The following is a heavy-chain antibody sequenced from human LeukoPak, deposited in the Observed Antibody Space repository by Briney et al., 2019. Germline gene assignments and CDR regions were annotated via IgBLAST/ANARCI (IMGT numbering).Heavy chain of an antibody. V-gene: IGHV3-23*01. J-gene: IGHJ4*02. CDR3: ARDREMATILSFFDY. CDR1: GFTFSSYA. D-gene: IGHD5-24*01. CDR2: ISGSGGST. Sequence: GGSLRLSCAASGFTFSSYAMSWVRQAPGKGLEWVSAISGSGGSTYYADSVKGRFTISRDNAKNSLYLQMNSLRAEDTAVYYCARDREMATILSFFDYWGQGTLVTVSS.